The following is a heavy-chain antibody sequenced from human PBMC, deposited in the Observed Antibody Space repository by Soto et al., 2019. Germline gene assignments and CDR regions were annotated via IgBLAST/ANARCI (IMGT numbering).Heavy chain of an antibody. CDR3: ARDPLIVATITSPDWFDP. Sequence: ASVKVSCKASGYTFTGYYMHWVRQAPGQGLEWMGWINPNSGGTNYAQKFQGRVTMTRDTSTSTAYMELSRLRSDDTAVYYCARDPLIVATITSPDWFDPWGQGTLVTVSS. V-gene: IGHV1-2*02. J-gene: IGHJ5*02. D-gene: IGHD5-12*01. CDR1: GYTFTGYY. CDR2: INPNSGGT.